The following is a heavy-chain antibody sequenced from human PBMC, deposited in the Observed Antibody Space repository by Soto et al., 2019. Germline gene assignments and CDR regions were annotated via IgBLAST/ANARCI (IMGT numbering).Heavy chain of an antibody. V-gene: IGHV3-23*01. CDR3: AKAGAIWSGYAPFDY. J-gene: IGHJ4*02. CDR1: GFTFSSYA. Sequence: GGSLRLSCAASGFTFSSYAMSWVRQAHGKGLEWVSAISGSGGSTYYADSVKGRFTISRDNSKNTLYLQMNSLRAEDTAVYYCAKAGAIWSGYAPFDYWGQGTLVTVSS. D-gene: IGHD3-3*01. CDR2: ISGSGGST.